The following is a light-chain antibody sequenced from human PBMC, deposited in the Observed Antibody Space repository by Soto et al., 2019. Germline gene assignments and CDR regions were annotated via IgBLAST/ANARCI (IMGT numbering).Light chain of an antibody. Sequence: QSALTQPASVSVSPGQSITISCTGTSSDVVSHNLVSWYQQHPGQAPKLMIYEVSKRPLGVSTRFSASKSGNTASLTISGLHAEDEADYYCCSYGGSRAVFGGGTQLTVL. V-gene: IGLV2-23*02. CDR1: SSDVVSHNL. CDR3: CSYGGSRAV. CDR2: EVS. J-gene: IGLJ7*01.